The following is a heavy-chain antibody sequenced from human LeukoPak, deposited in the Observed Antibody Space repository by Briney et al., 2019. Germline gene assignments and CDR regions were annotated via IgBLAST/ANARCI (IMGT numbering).Heavy chain of an antibody. V-gene: IGHV3-30-3*01. CDR2: ISYDGSNK. CDR3: AGYSSSSIFDY. CDR1: GFTFSSYA. D-gene: IGHD6-6*01. J-gene: IGHJ4*02. Sequence: GGSLRLSCAASGFTFSSYAMHWVRQAPGKGLEWVAVISYDGSNKYYADSVKGRFTISRDNSKNTLYLRMNSLRAEDTAVYYCAGYSSSSIFDYWGQGTLVTVSS.